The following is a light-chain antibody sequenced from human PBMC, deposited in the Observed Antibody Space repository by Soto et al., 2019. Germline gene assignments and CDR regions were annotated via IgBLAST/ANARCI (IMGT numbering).Light chain of an antibody. Sequence: DIQVTQSPSTLSGSVGDTFTLTCRASQSVSGLLAWYQQKPGEAPKLLIYDASTLESGVPSRFSGSGSETEFTLTISRLQPDDFATYFCHSRAFGQGTRLEIK. CDR1: QSVSGL. J-gene: IGKJ5*01. CDR2: DAS. V-gene: IGKV1-5*01. CDR3: HSRA.